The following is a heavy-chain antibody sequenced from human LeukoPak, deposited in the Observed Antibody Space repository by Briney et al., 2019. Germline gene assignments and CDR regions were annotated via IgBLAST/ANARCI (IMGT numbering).Heavy chain of an antibody. Sequence: SETLSLTCTVSGGSISSSSYSWGWIRQPPGKGLEWVGSIYYSGSTYYNPSLKSRVTISVDTSKNQFSLKLSSVTAADTAVYYCARLAAAGTFYFDYWGQGTLVTVSS. CDR2: IYYSGST. CDR3: ARLAAAGTFYFDY. D-gene: IGHD6-13*01. CDR1: GGSISSSSYS. J-gene: IGHJ4*02. V-gene: IGHV4-39*01.